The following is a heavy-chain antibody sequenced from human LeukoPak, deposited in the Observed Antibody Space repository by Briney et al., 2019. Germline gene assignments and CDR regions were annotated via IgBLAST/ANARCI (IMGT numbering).Heavy chain of an antibody. CDR2: IDATGTSI. J-gene: IGHJ4*02. Sequence: GGSLRLSCAASQFTFSDYYMSWIRQAPGKGLEWVSSIDATGTSISYADSVKGRFTISRDNADNCLYLQLNSLGAEDTAVYYCARGGFRHYDVLTGYSDPLDFWGQGTLVSVSS. V-gene: IGHV3-11*01. CDR3: ARGGFRHYDVLTGYSDPLDF. D-gene: IGHD3/OR15-3a*01. CDR1: QFTFSDYY.